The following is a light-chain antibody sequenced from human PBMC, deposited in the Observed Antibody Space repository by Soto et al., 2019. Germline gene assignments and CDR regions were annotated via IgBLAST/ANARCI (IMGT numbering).Light chain of an antibody. V-gene: IGKV3-15*01. CDR2: GAS. Sequence: EIVLTQSPASLSVSPGERVTLSCRASQSVNSNLAWYQQKPGQAPRLLIYGASTRATAIPARFSGSGSGTEFTLTISSLQSEDFAVYYCQQYNNWPPLTFGGGTKVEIK. J-gene: IGKJ4*01. CDR1: QSVNSN. CDR3: QQYNNWPPLT.